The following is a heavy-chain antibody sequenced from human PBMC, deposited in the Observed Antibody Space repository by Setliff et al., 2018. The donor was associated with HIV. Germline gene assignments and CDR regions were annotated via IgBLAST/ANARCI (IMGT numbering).Heavy chain of an antibody. D-gene: IGHD3-22*01. CDR2: ISSSGSTT. Sequence: GGSLRLSCAASGFTFSDSYMSWIRQAPGKGLEWISFISSSGSTTYHADSVKGRFTISRDNAKNSLYLQMNSLRAEDTAVYYCARQLTPYYYDSPDYWGQGTLVTVSS. V-gene: IGHV3-11*01. J-gene: IGHJ4*02. CDR1: GFTFSDSY. CDR3: ARQLTPYYYDSPDY.